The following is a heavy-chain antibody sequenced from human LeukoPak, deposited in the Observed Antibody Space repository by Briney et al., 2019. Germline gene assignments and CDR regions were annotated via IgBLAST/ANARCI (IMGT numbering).Heavy chain of an antibody. CDR2: IYTTGNT. CDR3: ARDRGYYDSPHYFDY. Sequence: SETLSLTCTVSSGSINSYYWGWVRQPAGRGLEWIGRIYTTGNTNYNPSLKSRLTMSVDTSKRQFSLKLRSVTAADTAMYYCARDRGYYDSPHYFDYWGQGTLVTVSS. CDR1: SGSINSYY. J-gene: IGHJ4*02. V-gene: IGHV4-4*07. D-gene: IGHD3-22*01.